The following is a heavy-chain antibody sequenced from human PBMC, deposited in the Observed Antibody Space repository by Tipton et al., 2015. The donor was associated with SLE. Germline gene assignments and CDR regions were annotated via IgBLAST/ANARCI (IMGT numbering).Heavy chain of an antibody. D-gene: IGHD2-2*01. V-gene: IGHV4-4*07. J-gene: IGHJ4*02. CDR1: GGSITNYY. CDR3: VVCSPSSCSYFDY. CDR2: ICCGGST. Sequence: TLSLTCTVSGGSITNYYWGWVRQPAGKGLEWIGRICCGGSTKYNPSLDSRVSLSVDASKDQFSLKLSSVTAADTAVYYCVVCSPSSCSYFDYWGQGRLVIVSS.